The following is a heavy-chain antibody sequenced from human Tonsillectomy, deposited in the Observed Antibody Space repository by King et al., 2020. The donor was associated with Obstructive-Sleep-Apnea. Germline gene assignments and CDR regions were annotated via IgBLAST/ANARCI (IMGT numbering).Heavy chain of an antibody. CDR1: GGTFSSYA. CDR2: IIPIFGTA. J-gene: IGHJ6*02. CDR3: AEDIVVVPAASEVGGMDV. V-gene: IGHV1-69*01. D-gene: IGHD2-2*01. Sequence: QLVQSGAEVKKPGSSVKVSCKASGGTFSSYAISWVRQAPGQGLEWMGGIIPIFGTANYAQKFQGRVTITADESTSTAYMELSSLRSEDTAVYYCAEDIVVVPAASEVGGMDVWGQGTTVTVSS.